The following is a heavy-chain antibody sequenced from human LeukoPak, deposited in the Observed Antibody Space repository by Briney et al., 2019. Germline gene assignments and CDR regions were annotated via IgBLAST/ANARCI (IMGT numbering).Heavy chain of an antibody. D-gene: IGHD5-24*01. CDR3: ARVRLATIRDAFDI. V-gene: IGHV4-34*01. J-gene: IGHJ3*02. CDR1: GGSFSGYY. Sequence: SETLSLTCAVYGGSFSGYYWSWIRQPPGKGLEWIGEINHSGSTNYNPSLKSRVTISVDTSKNQFSLKLSSVTAADTAVYYCARVRLATIRDAFDIWGQGTMVTVSS. CDR2: INHSGST.